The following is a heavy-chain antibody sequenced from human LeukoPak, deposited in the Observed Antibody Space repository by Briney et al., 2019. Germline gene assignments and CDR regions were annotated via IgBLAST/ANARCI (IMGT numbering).Heavy chain of an antibody. CDR1: GFTFDDYA. CDR3: AKDSRTPK. D-gene: IGHD4-23*01. Sequence: GGSLRPSCAASGFTFDDYAMHWVRQAPGKGLEWVSGISWNSGSIGYADSVKGRFTISRDNAKNSLYLQMNSLRAEDTALYYCAKDSRTPKWGQGTLVTVSS. J-gene: IGHJ4*02. V-gene: IGHV3-9*01. CDR2: ISWNSGSI.